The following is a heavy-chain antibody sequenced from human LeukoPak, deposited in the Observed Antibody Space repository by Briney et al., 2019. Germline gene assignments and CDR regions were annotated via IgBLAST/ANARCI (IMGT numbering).Heavy chain of an antibody. CDR2: IRYDGSNE. CDR1: GFTFSSYA. J-gene: IGHJ6*03. V-gene: IGHV3-30*02. D-gene: IGHD2-2*01. Sequence: PGGSLRLSCAASGFTFSSYAMHWVRQAPGKGLEWVAFIRYDGSNEYYADSVKGRFTISRDNSKNTLYLQMNSLRTEDTAVYYCAKPGMPAALYYYMDVWGKGTTVTISS. CDR3: AKPGMPAALYYYMDV.